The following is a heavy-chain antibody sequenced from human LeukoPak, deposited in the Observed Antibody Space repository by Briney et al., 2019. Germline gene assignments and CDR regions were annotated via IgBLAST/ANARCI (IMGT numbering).Heavy chain of an antibody. CDR3: AVYLLRSFGWLFYFDH. Sequence: GESLTLSCAVSGFTFSTYTMSWICQTQGTGLEWVSAISGSASTTYYADSVKGRLTISRNNSNTTLYLQIHHLSAAAPALYYVAVYLLRSFGWLFYFDHWGQGTLVTVSS. V-gene: IGHV3-23*01. J-gene: IGHJ4*02. CDR2: ISGSASTT. D-gene: IGHD3-9*01. CDR1: GFTFSTYT.